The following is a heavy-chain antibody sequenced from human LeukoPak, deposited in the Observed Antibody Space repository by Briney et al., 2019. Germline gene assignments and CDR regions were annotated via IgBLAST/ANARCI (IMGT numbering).Heavy chain of an antibody. V-gene: IGHV1-8*02. D-gene: IGHD3-10*01. CDR1: GYTFTGNY. CDR3: ARGSPLIYGSGSYGVDY. Sequence: GASVKVSCKASGYTFTGNYMHWVRQATGQGLEWMGWMNPNSGNIGYAQRFQGRLTMTTNTSISTAYMELSSLRSEDTAVYYCARGSPLIYGSGSYGVDYWGQGTLVTVSS. CDR2: MNPNSGNI. J-gene: IGHJ4*02.